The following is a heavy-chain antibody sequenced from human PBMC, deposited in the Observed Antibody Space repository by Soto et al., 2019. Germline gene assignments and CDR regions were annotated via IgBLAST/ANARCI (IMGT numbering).Heavy chain of an antibody. CDR1: GYTFTSYY. D-gene: IGHD1-26*01. J-gene: IGHJ4*02. CDR2: INPSGGST. Sequence: PVKVSCKASGYTFTSYYMHWVRQAPGQGLEWMGIINPSGGSTSYAQKFQGRVTMTRDTSTSTVYMELSSLRSEDTAVYYCARESVGAPEAFDYWGQGTLVTVSS. CDR3: ARESVGAPEAFDY. V-gene: IGHV1-46*01.